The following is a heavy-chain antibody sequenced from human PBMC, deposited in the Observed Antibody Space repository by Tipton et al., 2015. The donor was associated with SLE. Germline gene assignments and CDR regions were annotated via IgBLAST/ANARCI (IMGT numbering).Heavy chain of an antibody. V-gene: IGHV4-59*08. J-gene: IGHJ5*02. CDR1: GGSFSGYY. D-gene: IGHD6-6*01. Sequence: TLSLTCTVSGGSFSGYYWTWIRQPPGKGLEWIGLIGYTGSTNYNPSLKSRVTMSVDTSKNQFSLKLSSVTAADTAVYYCARRLVALIWFDPWGQGTLVTVSS. CDR3: ARRLVALIWFDP. CDR2: IGYTGST.